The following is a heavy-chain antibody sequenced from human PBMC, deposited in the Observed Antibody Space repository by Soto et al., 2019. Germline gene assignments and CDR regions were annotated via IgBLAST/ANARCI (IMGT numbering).Heavy chain of an antibody. CDR1: GYTFTSYG. CDR3: WGDLPNMDV. V-gene: IGHV1-18*01. J-gene: IGHJ6*02. CDR2: IRAYNGNT. Sequence: QVQLVQSGAEVKKPGASVKVSCKASGYTFTSYGISWVRQAPGQGLEWMGWIRAYNGNTNYAQKLQGRVTMTTDTSPSPAYLGPRCPRSCDPAVYYCWGDLPNMDVRGQGTTVTVSS.